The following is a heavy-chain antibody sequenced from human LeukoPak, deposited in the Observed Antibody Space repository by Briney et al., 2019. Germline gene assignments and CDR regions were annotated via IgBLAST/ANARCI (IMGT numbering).Heavy chain of an antibody. D-gene: IGHD3-10*01. Sequence: ASVKVSCKASGYTFTGYYMHWVRQAPGQGLEWMGWISAYNGNTNYAQKLQGRVTMTTDTSTSTAYMELRSLRSDDTAVYYCARSELYDYWGQGTLVTVSS. CDR1: GYTFTGYY. CDR2: ISAYNGNT. J-gene: IGHJ4*02. V-gene: IGHV1-18*04. CDR3: ARSELYDY.